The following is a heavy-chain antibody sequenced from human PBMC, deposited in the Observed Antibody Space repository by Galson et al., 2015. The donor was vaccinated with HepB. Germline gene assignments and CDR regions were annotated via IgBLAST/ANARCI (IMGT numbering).Heavy chain of an antibody. Sequence: SLRLSCAASGFTFSSCWMHWVRQAPGKGLVWVSRINRDGIATSYADSVKGRFTISRDNAKNTLYLQVNSLRAEDTAVYYCARAIYGSGSPLDYWGQGTLVTVSS. D-gene: IGHD3-10*01. V-gene: IGHV3-74*01. CDR1: GFTFSSCW. CDR3: ARAIYGSGSPLDY. J-gene: IGHJ4*02. CDR2: INRDGIAT.